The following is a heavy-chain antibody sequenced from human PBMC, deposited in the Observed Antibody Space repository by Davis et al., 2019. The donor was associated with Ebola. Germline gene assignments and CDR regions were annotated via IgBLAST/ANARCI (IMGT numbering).Heavy chain of an antibody. D-gene: IGHD4-17*01. Sequence: ASVKVSCKASGYTFTGYYMHWVRQAPGQGLECMGWINPNSGGTNYAQKFQGRVTLTRDTSIITAYMEMTRLRSDDTAVYYCARGPDYGDYIQYYFHFWGQGTLVTVSS. J-gene: IGHJ4*02. CDR1: GYTFTGYY. CDR2: INPNSGGT. V-gene: IGHV1-2*02. CDR3: ARGPDYGDYIQYYFHF.